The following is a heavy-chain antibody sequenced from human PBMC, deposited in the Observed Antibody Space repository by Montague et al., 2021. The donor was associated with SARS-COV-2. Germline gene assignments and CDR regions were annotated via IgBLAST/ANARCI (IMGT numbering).Heavy chain of an antibody. CDR2: ISYDGSNK. CDR3: AAVLLHSFDY. CDR1: GFTFDAYD. Sequence: SLRLSCAASGFTFDAYDMHWVRQAPGKGLEWVAVISYDGSNKYYADSVKGRFTISRDNSKNTLYLQMNSLRAEDTAVYYCAAVLLHSFDYWGQGTLVTVSS. V-gene: IGHV3-30*03. J-gene: IGHJ4*02. D-gene: IGHD3-10*01.